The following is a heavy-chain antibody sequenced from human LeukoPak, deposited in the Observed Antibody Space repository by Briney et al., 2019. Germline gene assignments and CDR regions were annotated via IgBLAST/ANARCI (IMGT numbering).Heavy chain of an antibody. CDR3: ARSRSVSNYKGMDV. V-gene: IGHV3-21*01. J-gene: IGHJ6*02. D-gene: IGHD5/OR15-5a*01. Sequence: GGSLRLSCPASGLTFSDYSMSWVRQAPGKGLEWVSSSSSSSDYIYYADSVKGRFTISRDNARNSLYLQMNSLRAEDTAVYYCARSRSVSNYKGMDVWGQGTTVTVSS. CDR1: GLTFSDYS. CDR2: SSSSSDYI.